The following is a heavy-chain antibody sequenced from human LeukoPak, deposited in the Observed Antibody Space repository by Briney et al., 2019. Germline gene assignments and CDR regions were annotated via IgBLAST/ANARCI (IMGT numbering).Heavy chain of an antibody. CDR1: GFTFRSYA. Sequence: GGSLRLSCAASGFTFRSYAMHWVRQAPGKGLEWVAVISYDGSNKYYADSVKGRFTISRDNSKNTLYLQMNSLRAEDTAVYHCASAILGYCSGGSCYAGDYWGQGTLVTVSS. V-gene: IGHV3-30-3*01. D-gene: IGHD2-15*01. CDR2: ISYDGSNK. J-gene: IGHJ4*02. CDR3: ASAILGYCSGGSCYAGDY.